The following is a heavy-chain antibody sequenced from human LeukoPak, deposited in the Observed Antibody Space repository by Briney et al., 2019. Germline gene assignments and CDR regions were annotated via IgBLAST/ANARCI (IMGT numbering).Heavy chain of an antibody. Sequence: ASVTVSFKASGYTFTIYGISGVRQAPGQGGEGVGWISAYHGNTNSAQKLQGTVTMATAPSTSTAYMELRSLRSDDPAVYYCATSEVLLWFGESVYFVYWGQGALVTVSS. CDR1: GYTFTIYG. CDR2: ISAYHGNT. J-gene: IGHJ4*02. V-gene: IGHV1-18*01. CDR3: ATSEVLLWFGESVYFVY. D-gene: IGHD3-10*01.